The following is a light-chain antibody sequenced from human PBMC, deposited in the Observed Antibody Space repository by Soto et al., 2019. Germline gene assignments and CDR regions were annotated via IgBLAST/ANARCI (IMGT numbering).Light chain of an antibody. CDR3: MQGTHWPLT. Sequence: EVVLTQSPLSLPVTVGQPATVSCRSSQSLLFFNGITYLTWFHQRPVQPPRRLISEVSNRDSGDPDRFSGSGSGTDFTLEISRVAAEDVGLFYFMQGTHWPLTFGGGTRVEIK. CDR2: EVS. V-gene: IGKV2-30*01. CDR1: QSLLFFNGITY. J-gene: IGKJ4*01.